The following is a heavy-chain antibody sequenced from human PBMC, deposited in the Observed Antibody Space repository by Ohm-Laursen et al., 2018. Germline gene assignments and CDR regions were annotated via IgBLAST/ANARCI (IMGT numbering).Heavy chain of an antibody. V-gene: IGHV3-23*01. J-gene: IGHJ4*02. CDR1: GFTFSSYA. CDR3: AKEQPLITMRHVYFDY. D-gene: IGHD3-22*01. CDR2: ISGSGGST. Sequence: SLRLSCAASGFTFSSYAMSWVRQAPGKGLEWVSAISGSGGSTYYADSVKGRFTISRDNSKNTLYLQMNSLRAEDTAVYYCAKEQPLITMRHVYFDYWGQGTLVTVSS.